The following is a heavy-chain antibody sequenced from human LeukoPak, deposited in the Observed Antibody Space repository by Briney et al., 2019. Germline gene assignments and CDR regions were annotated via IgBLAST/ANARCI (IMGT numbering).Heavy chain of an antibody. Sequence: PGGSLRLSCAASGFTFSSYVMSWVRQAPGKGLEWVSAISGSGGSTYYADSVKGRFTISRDNSKNTLYLQMNSLRAEDTAVYYCAKLTTYRIAAAGTGFDPWGQGTLVTVSS. CDR3: AKLTTYRIAAAGTGFDP. CDR2: ISGSGGST. J-gene: IGHJ5*02. V-gene: IGHV3-23*01. D-gene: IGHD6-13*01. CDR1: GFTFSSYV.